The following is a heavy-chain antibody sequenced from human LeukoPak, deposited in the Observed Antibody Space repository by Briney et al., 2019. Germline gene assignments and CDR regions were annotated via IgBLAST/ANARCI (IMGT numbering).Heavy chain of an antibody. D-gene: IGHD3-3*01. Sequence: SETLSLTCTVSGGSISSSSYYWGWISQSPGKGLEWIGSIYYSGSTYYNPSLKSRVTISVDTSKNQFSLKLSSVTAADTAVYYCAREEYDFWSGWAIKAFDIWGQGTMVTVSS. CDR3: AREEYDFWSGWAIKAFDI. V-gene: IGHV4-39*02. CDR2: IYYSGST. J-gene: IGHJ3*02. CDR1: GGSISSSSYY.